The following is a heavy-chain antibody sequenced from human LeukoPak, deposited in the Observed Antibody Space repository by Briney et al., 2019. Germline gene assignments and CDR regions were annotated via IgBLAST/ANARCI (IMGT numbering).Heavy chain of an antibody. D-gene: IGHD2-2*02. CDR1: GGSFSSGGYY. CDR2: IYYSGST. V-gene: IGHV4-31*03. Sequence: PSETLSLTCTVSGGSFSSGGYYWSWIRQHPGKGLEWIGYIYYSGSTYYNPSLKSRVTISVDTSKNQFSLKLSSVTAADTAVYYCARGVGYCSSTSCYSFQYGMDVWGQGTTVTVSS. J-gene: IGHJ6*02. CDR3: ARGVGYCSSTSCYSFQYGMDV.